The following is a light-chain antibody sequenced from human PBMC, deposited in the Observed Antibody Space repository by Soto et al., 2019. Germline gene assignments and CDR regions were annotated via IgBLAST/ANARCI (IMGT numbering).Light chain of an antibody. V-gene: IGKV3-20*01. CDR3: QQYGSSPGT. J-gene: IGKJ2*02. Sequence: EIVLTQSPATLSLSPGERATLSCRASQSVSSSHLAWYQQKIGQTPRLLIYGASSRATGIPDRFSGSGSGTDFTLTISRLEPEDFAVYFCQQYGSSPGTFGQGTKLEIK. CDR2: GAS. CDR1: QSVSSSH.